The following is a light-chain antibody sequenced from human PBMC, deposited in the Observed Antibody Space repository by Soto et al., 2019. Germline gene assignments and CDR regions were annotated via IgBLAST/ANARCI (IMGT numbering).Light chain of an antibody. CDR2: DAS. CDR3: QQYYSYLIT. V-gene: IGKV1-5*01. CDR1: QSITGW. J-gene: IGKJ5*01. Sequence: DIQMTQSPSTLSASVGDRVTITCRASQSITGWLAWYQQKPGKAPKVLIYDASTLENGVPSRFSGSGSGTDFTLTISCLQSEDFATYYCQQYYSYLITFGQGTRLENK.